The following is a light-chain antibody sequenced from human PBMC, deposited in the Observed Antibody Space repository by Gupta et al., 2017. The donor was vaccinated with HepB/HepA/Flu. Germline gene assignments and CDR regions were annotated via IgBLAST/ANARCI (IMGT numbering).Light chain of an antibody. CDR1: QSVGDS. CDR2: DAS. V-gene: IGKV3-11*01. Sequence: EIVLTQSPATLSLSPGERATLSCRASQSVGDSLGWYQQKPGQAPRLLISDASNRATGIPARFSGSGSGTDFTLTISSLEPEDSAVYYCQQRSSWPITFGQGTQLEIK. J-gene: IGKJ5*01. CDR3: QQRSSWPIT.